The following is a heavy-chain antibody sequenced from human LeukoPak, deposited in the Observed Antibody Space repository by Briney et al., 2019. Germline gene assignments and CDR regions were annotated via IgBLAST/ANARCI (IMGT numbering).Heavy chain of an antibody. V-gene: IGHV7-4-1*02. D-gene: IGHD2-2*01. CDR1: GYSFTNYA. CDR3: ARRGCTSCYGNWFDP. CDR2: INTNTGNP. Sequence: ASVKVSCKASGYSFTNYAMNWVRQAPGQGLEWVGWINTNTGNPTYAQGFTGRFVFSLDTSVTTAYLQISSLKAEDTAVYYCARRGCTSCYGNWFDPWGQGTLVTVSS. J-gene: IGHJ5*02.